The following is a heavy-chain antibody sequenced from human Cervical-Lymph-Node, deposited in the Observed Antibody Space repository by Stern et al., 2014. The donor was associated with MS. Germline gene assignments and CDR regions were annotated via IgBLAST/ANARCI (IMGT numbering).Heavy chain of an antibody. J-gene: IGHJ5*02. CDR2: ISYDGSNK. CDR3: ARSRWFDP. V-gene: IGHV3-30-3*01. Sequence: QVQLVQSGGGVVQPGRSLRLSCAASGFTFSSYAMHWVRQAPGKGLEWVAVISYDGSNKYYADSVKGRFTISRDNSKNTLYLQMNSLRAEDTAVYYCARSRWFDPWGQGTLVTVSS. CDR1: GFTFSSYA.